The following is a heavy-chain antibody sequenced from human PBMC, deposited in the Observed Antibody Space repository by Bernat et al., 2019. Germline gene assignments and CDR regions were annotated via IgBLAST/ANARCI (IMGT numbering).Heavy chain of an antibody. CDR2: ISNSGGAT. V-gene: IGHV3-23*01. J-gene: IGHJ3*02. CDR1: GFSFSNFA. CDR3: VKPKWGPDAFDI. D-gene: IGHD1-26*01. Sequence: ELQLLESGGGLGHPGGSLRLSCAASGFSFSNFAMTWVRQAPGKALDWVASISNSGGATYYADSVKGRFTISRDNSKNTLYLQVNSLRDEDTAVYYCVKPKWGPDAFDIWGQGAMVTVSS.